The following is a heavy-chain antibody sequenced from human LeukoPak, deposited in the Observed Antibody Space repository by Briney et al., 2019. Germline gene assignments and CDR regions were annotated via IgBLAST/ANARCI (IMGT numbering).Heavy chain of an antibody. CDR3: ARMNVLRYFDWLRGDDAFDI. D-gene: IGHD3-9*01. Sequence: PSETLSLTCTVSGGSISSSSYYWGWIRQPPGKGLEWIGSIYYSGSTYYNPSLKSRVTISVDTSKNQFSLKLSSVTAADTAVYYCARMNVLRYFDWLRGDDAFDIWGQGTMVTVSS. J-gene: IGHJ3*02. CDR2: IYYSGST. CDR1: GGSISSSSYY. V-gene: IGHV4-39*07.